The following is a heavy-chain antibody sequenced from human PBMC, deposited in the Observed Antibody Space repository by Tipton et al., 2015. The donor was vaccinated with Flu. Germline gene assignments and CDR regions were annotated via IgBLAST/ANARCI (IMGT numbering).Heavy chain of an antibody. Sequence: SLRLSCAASGFTFSDYYMSWIRQAPGKGLEWVSAISGSGGSTYYADSVKGRFNISRDNSKNTLYLQMNSLRAEETAVYYCAKEVTMVRGDIPVWGQGTLVTVSS. V-gene: IGHV3-23*01. J-gene: IGHJ4*02. D-gene: IGHD3-10*01. CDR3: AKEVTMVRGDIPV. CDR1: GFTFSDYY. CDR2: ISGSGGST.